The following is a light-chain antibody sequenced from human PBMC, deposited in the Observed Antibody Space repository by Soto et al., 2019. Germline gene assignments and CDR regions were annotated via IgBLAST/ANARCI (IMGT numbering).Light chain of an antibody. V-gene: IGLV2-11*01. CDR1: TRDIGGYNF. Sequence: QSALTQPRSVSGSPGQSVTISCTGTTRDIGGYNFVSWYQQHPGKAPKLMIYDVNKRPSGVPDRFSGSKSGNTASLTISGLQAEDESDYYCCSYAGSYTGVFGGGTKLTVL. CDR3: CSYAGSYTGV. J-gene: IGLJ3*02. CDR2: DVN.